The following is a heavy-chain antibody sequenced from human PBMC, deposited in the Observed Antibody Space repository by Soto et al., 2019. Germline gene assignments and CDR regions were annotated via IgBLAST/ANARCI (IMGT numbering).Heavy chain of an antibody. V-gene: IGHV1-69*06. CDR3: ASGSIAARPRDYYYGMDV. CDR2: IIPIFGTA. D-gene: IGHD6-6*01. Sequence: ASVKVSCKASGGTFSSYAISWVRQAPGQGLEWMGGIIPIFGTANYAQKFQGRVTITADKSTSTAYMELSSLRSEDTAVYYCASGSIAARPRDYYYGMDVWGQGTTVTV. J-gene: IGHJ6*02. CDR1: GGTFSSYA.